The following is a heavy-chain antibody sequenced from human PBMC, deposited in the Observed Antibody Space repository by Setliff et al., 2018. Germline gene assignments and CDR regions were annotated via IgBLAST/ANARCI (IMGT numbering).Heavy chain of an antibody. J-gene: IGHJ4*02. D-gene: IGHD2-15*01. V-gene: IGHV3-7*01. CDR3: ARDDYCGGGICSVRLDY. Sequence: GGSLRLSCAASGFTFNTYWMTWVRQAPGKGLEWVANIKQDGSEKYYVDSVKGRFTISRDNAKNILYLQMNSLRVEDTAVYYCARDDYCGGGICSVRLDYWGQGALVTVSS. CDR1: GFTFNTYW. CDR2: IKQDGSEK.